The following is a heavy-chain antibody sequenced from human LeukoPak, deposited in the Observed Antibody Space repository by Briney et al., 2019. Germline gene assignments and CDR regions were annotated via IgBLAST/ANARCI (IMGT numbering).Heavy chain of an antibody. D-gene: IGHD2-2*02. CDR3: ARAAVDIVVVPAAIPEYYYYYMDV. Sequence: GGSLRLSCAASGFTVSSTYMSWVRQAPGKGLDWVSVIESGGRTYYADSVKGRFTISRDNSKNTLYLQMNSLRAEDTAVYYCARAAVDIVVVPAAIPEYYYYYMDVWGKGTTVTVSS. V-gene: IGHV3-66*02. J-gene: IGHJ6*03. CDR1: GFTVSSTY. CDR2: IESGGRT.